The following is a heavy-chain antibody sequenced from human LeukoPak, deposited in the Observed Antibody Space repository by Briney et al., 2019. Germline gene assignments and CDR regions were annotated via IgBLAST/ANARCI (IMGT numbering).Heavy chain of an antibody. CDR1: GFTFISYW. CDR2: IKQYGSEK. D-gene: IGHD4-17*01. CDR3: TRGQTTVTN. J-gene: IGHJ4*02. Sequence: GGALTLSCAASGFTFISYWRSWVRQAPGKGLEWVANIKQYGSEKYYVDSVKGRFTISRDNAKTSLYLQMNSLRAEDTAVYYCTRGQTTVTNWGQGTLVTVSS. V-gene: IGHV3-7*01.